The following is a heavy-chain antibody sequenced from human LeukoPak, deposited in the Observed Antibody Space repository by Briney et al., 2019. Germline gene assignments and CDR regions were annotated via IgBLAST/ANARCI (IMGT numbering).Heavy chain of an antibody. V-gene: IGHV3-9*01. D-gene: IGHD4-23*01. CDR1: GFTFDDYA. Sequence: PGRSLRLSCAASGFTFDDYAMHWVRQAPGKGLEWVSGISWNSGSIGYADSVKGRFTISRDNAKNSLYLQMNSLRTEDTALYYCAKDINYGGNSGQGPFDYWGQGALVTVSS. J-gene: IGHJ4*02. CDR3: AKDINYGGNSGQGPFDY. CDR2: ISWNSGSI.